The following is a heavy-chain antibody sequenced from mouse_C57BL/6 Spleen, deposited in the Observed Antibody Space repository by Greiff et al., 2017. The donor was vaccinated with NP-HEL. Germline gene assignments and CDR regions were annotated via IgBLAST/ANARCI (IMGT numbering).Heavy chain of an antibody. Sequence: VQLQQPGAELVKPGASVKLSCKASGYTFTSYWITWVKQRPGQGLEWIGDIYPGSGSTNYNEKFKSKATLTVDTSSSTAYMQRSSLTSADSAVYYCARRTAYWYFDVWGTGTTVTVSS. D-gene: IGHD6-1*01. CDR3: ARRTAYWYFDV. J-gene: IGHJ1*03. V-gene: IGHV1-55*01. CDR1: GYTFTSYW. CDR2: IYPGSGST.